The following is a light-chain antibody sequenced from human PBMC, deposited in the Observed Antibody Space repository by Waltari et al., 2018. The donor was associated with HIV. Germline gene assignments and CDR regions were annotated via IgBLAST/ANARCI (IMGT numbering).Light chain of an antibody. Sequence: QSALTQPASVSGSPGQSITISCPGTSRDVGGYNYVAWYPQHPGKAPKLMIYEVSNRPSGFANRFAGSKSGNTASLTISGLQAEDEADYYCSSYTSSSTRVFGGGTKLTVL. CDR1: SRDVGGYNY. CDR3: SSYTSSSTRV. CDR2: EVS. V-gene: IGLV2-14*01. J-gene: IGLJ3*02.